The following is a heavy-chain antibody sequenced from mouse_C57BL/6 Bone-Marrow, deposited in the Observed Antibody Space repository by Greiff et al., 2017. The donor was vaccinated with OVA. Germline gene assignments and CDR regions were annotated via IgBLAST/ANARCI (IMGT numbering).Heavy chain of an antibody. Sequence: QVQLQQSDAELVKPGASVKISCKVSGYTFTDHTIHWMKQRPEQGLDWIGYIYPRDGSTKYHEKFKGKATLNAAQSSSTAYMQLNSLTSEDSAVYFCASYYSNLQGFAYGGQGTLVTVSA. V-gene: IGHV1-78*01. CDR1: GYTFTDHT. CDR3: ASYYSNLQGFAY. J-gene: IGHJ3*01. CDR2: IYPRDGST. D-gene: IGHD2-5*01.